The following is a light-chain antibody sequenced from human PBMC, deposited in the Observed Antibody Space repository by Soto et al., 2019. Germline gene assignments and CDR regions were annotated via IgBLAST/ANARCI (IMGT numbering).Light chain of an antibody. J-gene: IGLJ3*02. CDR3: ASWEDSLNGWV. Sequence: QSVLTQPPSVSGAPGHRVTISCTGTSSNIGAGYDVHWYQQLPGTAPKLLIYGSANRPSGVPDRFSGSRSGSSASLAISGLQSGDEADYYCASWEDSLNGWVIGGGTKLTVL. CDR1: SSNIGAGYD. V-gene: IGLV1-40*01. CDR2: GSA.